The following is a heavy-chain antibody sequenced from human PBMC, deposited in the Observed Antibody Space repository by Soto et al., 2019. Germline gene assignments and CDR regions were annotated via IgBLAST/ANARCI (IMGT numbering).Heavy chain of an antibody. CDR3: ASGTNGAFFVY. V-gene: IGHV3-11*01. Sequence: GGSLRLSCAASGFTFTNDAMTWVRQAPGRGLEWVSYISSRSSTIFYADSVKGRFTISRDNVKNSLYLQMNSLRAEDTAVYYCASGTNGAFFVYWGQGILVTVSS. J-gene: IGHJ4*02. CDR2: ISSRSSTI. CDR1: GFTFTNDA. D-gene: IGHD2-8*01.